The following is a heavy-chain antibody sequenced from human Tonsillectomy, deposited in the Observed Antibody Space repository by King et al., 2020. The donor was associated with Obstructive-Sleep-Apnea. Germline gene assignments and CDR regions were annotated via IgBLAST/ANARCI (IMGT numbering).Heavy chain of an antibody. CDR1: GYSFTSYW. CDR2: IYSGDSDT. J-gene: IGHJ4*02. V-gene: IGHV5-51*01. CDR3: ARLPDYYDSSGLDDY. Sequence: VQLVESGAEVKKPGESLKISCKGSGYSFTSYWIGWVRQMPGKGLEWMGIIYSGDSDTRYSPSFQGQVTISADKSISTAYLQWSSLKASDTAMYYCARLPDYYDSSGLDDYWGQGTLVTVSS. D-gene: IGHD3-22*01.